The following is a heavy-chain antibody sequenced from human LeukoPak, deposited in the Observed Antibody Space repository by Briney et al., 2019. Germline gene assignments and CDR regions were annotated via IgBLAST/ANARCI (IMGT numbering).Heavy chain of an antibody. D-gene: IGHD3-10*01. V-gene: IGHV4-30-2*01. CDR3: ARVVYYYGSGSYHGHWYFDL. J-gene: IGHJ2*01. CDR2: IYHSGST. CDR1: GGSIRSGGYS. Sequence: SQTLSLTCAVSGGSIRSGGYSWSWIRQPPGKGLEWIGYIYHSGSTYYNPSLKSRVTISVDRSKNQFSLKLSSVTAADTAVYYCARVVYYYGSGSYHGHWYFDLWGRGTLVTVSS.